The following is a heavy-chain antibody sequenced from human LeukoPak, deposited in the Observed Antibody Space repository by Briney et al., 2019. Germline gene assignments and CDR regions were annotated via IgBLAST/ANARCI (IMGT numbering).Heavy chain of an antibody. CDR1: GFTFSSYA. J-gene: IGHJ3*02. V-gene: IGHV3-30*04. CDR2: ISYDGSNN. D-gene: IGHD3-3*01. Sequence: GGSLRLSCPASGFTFSSYAMHWVRQAPGKGLAGVAVISYDGSNNYCADSVKGRFTISRDNSKNTLYLQMKSLRDDETAVDYCARGSYYGFSTGAFDIWGQGTMVTVSS. CDR3: ARGSYYGFSTGAFDI.